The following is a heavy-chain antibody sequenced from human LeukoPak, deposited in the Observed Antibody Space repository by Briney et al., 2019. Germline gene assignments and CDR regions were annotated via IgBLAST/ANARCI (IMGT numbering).Heavy chain of an antibody. D-gene: IGHD2-21*02. J-gene: IGHJ4*02. CDR1: GGSISSGSYY. CDR2: IYTSGST. V-gene: IGHV4-61*02. CDR3: AREDCGGDCYSSEYYFDY. Sequence: SETLSLTCTVSGGSISSGSYYWSWIRQPAGKGLEWIGRIYTSGSTNYNPSLKSRVTMSVDTSKNQFSLKLSSVTAADTAVYYCAREDCGGDCYSSEYYFDYWGQGTLVTVSS.